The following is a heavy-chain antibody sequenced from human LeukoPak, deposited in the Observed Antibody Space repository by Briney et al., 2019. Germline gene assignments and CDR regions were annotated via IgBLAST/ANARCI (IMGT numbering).Heavy chain of an antibody. D-gene: IGHD5-12*01. V-gene: IGHV3-64D*06. J-gene: IGHJ3*02. CDR2: ISSNGGST. Sequence: GGSLRLSCSASGFTFSSYAMHWVRQAPGKELEYVSGISSNGGSTYYADSVKGRFTISRDNSKNTLYLQMSSLRAEDTAVYYCVKSERGWLRLGDAFDIWGQGTMVTVSS. CDR1: GFTFSSYA. CDR3: VKSERGWLRLGDAFDI.